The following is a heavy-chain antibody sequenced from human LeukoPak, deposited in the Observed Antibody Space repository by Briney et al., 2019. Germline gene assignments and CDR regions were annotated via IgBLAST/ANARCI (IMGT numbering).Heavy chain of an antibody. Sequence: PGGSLRLSCAASGVTFSSYAMSWVRQAPGKGLEWVSAISGSGGSTYYADSVKGRFTISRDNSKNTLYLQMNSLRAEDTAVYYCAKHYDSSGMHGFDPWGQGTLVTVSS. CDR2: ISGSGGST. V-gene: IGHV3-23*01. CDR1: GVTFSSYA. CDR3: AKHYDSSGMHGFDP. J-gene: IGHJ5*02. D-gene: IGHD3-22*01.